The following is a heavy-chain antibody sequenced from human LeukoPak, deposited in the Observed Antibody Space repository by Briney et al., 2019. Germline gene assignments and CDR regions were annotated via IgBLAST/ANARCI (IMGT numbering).Heavy chain of an antibody. J-gene: IGHJ6*03. Sequence: ASVKVSCKASGYTFTGYYMHWVRQAPGQGLEWMGWINPNSGGTNYAQKFQGRVTMTRDTSISTAYMELSSLRSEDTAVYYCARDLRRGVTIFGVVRYYYMDVWGKGTTVTVSS. D-gene: IGHD3-3*01. CDR2: INPNSGGT. V-gene: IGHV1-2*02. CDR3: ARDLRRGVTIFGVVRYYYMDV. CDR1: GYTFTGYY.